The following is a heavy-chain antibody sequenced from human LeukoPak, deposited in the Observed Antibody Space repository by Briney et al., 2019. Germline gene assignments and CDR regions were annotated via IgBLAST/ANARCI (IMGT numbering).Heavy chain of an antibody. J-gene: IGHJ4*02. Sequence: QPGGSLRLSCAASGFTFSSYGMHWVRQAPGKGLEWVASINPDGNKKYSADSVKGRFTISRDNAENSLYLQMNSLRVEDTAFYYCARDLAYSRLDYWGQGMLVTVSS. CDR3: ARDLAYSRLDY. D-gene: IGHD5-18*01. CDR2: INPDGNKK. CDR1: GFTFSSYG. V-gene: IGHV3-7*01.